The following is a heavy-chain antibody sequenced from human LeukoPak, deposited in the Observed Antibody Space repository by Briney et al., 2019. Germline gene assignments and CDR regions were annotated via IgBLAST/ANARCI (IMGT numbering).Heavy chain of an antibody. D-gene: IGHD6-19*01. CDR3: ATSLPPSGSGWALDY. J-gene: IGHJ4*02. CDR1: GYTFTSYY. CDR2: INPSGGST. Sequence: ASVKVSCKASGYTFTSYYMHWVRQAPGQGLEWMGIINPSGGSTSYAQKFQGRVTMTRDTSTSTVYMELSSLRSEDTAVYYCATSLPPSGSGWALDYWGQGTLVTVSS. V-gene: IGHV1-46*01.